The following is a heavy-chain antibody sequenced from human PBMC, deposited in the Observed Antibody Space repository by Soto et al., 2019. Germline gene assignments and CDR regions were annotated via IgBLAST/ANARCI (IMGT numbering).Heavy chain of an antibody. D-gene: IGHD6-13*01. CDR1: GYTFTSYA. V-gene: IGHV1-3*01. CDR2: INAGNGNT. CDR3: ARDSLVIAAAGTGFDY. Sequence: APVKVSCKASGYTFTSYAMHWVRQAPGQRLEWMGWINAGNGNTKYSQKFQGRVTITRDTSASTAYMELSSLRSEDTAVYYCARDSLVIAAAGTGFDYWGQGTLVTVSS. J-gene: IGHJ4*02.